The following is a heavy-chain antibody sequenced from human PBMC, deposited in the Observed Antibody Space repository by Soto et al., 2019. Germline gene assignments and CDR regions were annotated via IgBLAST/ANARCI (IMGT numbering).Heavy chain of an antibody. V-gene: IGHV4-39*01. CDR1: GGSISSSSYY. J-gene: IGHJ6*04. CDR2: IYYSGST. D-gene: IGHD2-2*01. CDR3: ARATVIVVVPAASSGMDV. Sequence: SETLSLTCTVSGGSISSSSYYWGWIRQPPGKGLEWIGSIYYSGSTYYNPSLKSRVTISVDTSKNQFSLKLSSVTAADTAVYYCARATVIVVVPAASSGMDVWGKGTTVTVSS.